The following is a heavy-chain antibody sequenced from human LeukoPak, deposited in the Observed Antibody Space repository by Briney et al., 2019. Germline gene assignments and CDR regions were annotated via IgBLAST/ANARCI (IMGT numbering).Heavy chain of an antibody. V-gene: IGHV4-39*01. CDR2: IYYSGST. D-gene: IGHD6-19*01. J-gene: IGHJ4*02. CDR3: ARHVGRLGSTGWYYFDY. CDR1: GGSISSRTYY. Sequence: SETLSLTCTVSGGSISSRTYYWGWIRQPPGKGLEWIGTIYYSGSTYYNPSLKSRVTISVDTSKNQFSLKLTSVTAADTALYYCARHVGRLGSTGWYYFDYWGQGTLVTVSS.